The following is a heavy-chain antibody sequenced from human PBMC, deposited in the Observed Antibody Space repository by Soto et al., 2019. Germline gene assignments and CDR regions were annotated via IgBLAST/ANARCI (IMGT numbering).Heavy chain of an antibody. Sequence: SETLSLTCTVSAASFSKYYWSWIRQPPGKGLEWIGYIYFNGSTYYNPSLKSRVTISVDTSKNQFSLKLSSVTAADTAVYYCARVTPHNWFDPWGQGTLVTVSS. CDR3: ARVTPHNWFDP. CDR2: IYFNGST. V-gene: IGHV4-59*08. CDR1: AASFSKYY. J-gene: IGHJ5*02. D-gene: IGHD2-21*02.